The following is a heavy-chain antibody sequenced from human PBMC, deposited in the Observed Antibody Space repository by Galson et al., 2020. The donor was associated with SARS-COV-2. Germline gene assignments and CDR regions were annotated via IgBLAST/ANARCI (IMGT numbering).Heavy chain of an antibody. CDR2: TWQDGSNK. J-gene: IGHJ4*02. D-gene: IGHD5-18*01. CDR1: AFTSRSYA. Sequence: TGGPLRLSCAASAFTSRSYAMHGVRQAPGKGLEWVAETWQDGSNKYYADSVKGRFTITRDNSMNTLYLQMNSLRAENTPVYYCARERGDSYGTAYFDYWGQGTLVTVSS. CDR3: ARERGDSYGTAYFDY. V-gene: IGHV3-33*08.